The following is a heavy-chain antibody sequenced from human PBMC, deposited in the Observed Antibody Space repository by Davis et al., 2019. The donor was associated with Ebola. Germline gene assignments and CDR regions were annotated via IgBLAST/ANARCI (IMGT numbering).Heavy chain of an antibody. CDR2: ISSSSSTI. CDR3: AKAFTIFGVVLPTYYYYYMDV. CDR1: GFTFSSYS. Sequence: GESLKISCAASGFTFSSYSMNWVRQAPGKGLEWVSYISSSSSTIYYADSVKGRFTISRDNSKNTLYLQMNSLRAEDTAVYYCAKAFTIFGVVLPTYYYYYMDVWGKGTTVTVSS. D-gene: IGHD3-3*01. V-gene: IGHV3-48*01. J-gene: IGHJ6*03.